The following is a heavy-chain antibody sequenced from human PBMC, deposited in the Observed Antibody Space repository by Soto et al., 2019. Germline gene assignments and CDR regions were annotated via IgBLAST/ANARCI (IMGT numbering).Heavy chain of an antibody. V-gene: IGHV4-31*03. CDR1: GAALTSGNSY. Sequence: SETLSLTCSVSGAALTSGNSYWSWIRQVPGKGLEWIGHIYVTGAVDYNPSLRDRITISQDTSERQFSLNLRLVTAADTAVYYCARRRIATNNYKWFDPWGQGTLVTVSS. J-gene: IGHJ5*02. CDR2: IYVTGAV. D-gene: IGHD2-21*01. CDR3: ARRRIATNNYKWFDP.